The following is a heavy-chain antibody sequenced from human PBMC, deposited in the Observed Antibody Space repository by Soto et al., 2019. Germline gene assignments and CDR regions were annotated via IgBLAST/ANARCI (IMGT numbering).Heavy chain of an antibody. V-gene: IGHV3-23*01. D-gene: IGHD3-9*01. CDR3: ATVYDVLTAHPY. CDR2: ISGGGGST. CDR1: GFTFSSYA. J-gene: IGHJ4*02. Sequence: EVQLLESGGGLVQPGGSLRLSCAASGFTFSSYAMSWVRQAPGKGLEWVSDISGGGGSTYYADSVKGRFTISRATSKNTLFLQMNSLRAEDTAVYYFATVYDVLTAHPYWGQGTLVTVSS.